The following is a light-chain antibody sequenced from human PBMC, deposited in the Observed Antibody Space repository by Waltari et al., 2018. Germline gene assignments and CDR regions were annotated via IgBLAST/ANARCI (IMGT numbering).Light chain of an antibody. J-gene: IGLJ2*01. CDR3: CSYAGTYTPL. CDR2: DVT. Sequence: QSALTQPRSVSGSPGQSVAISCTGTSSDVGGYNYVSWYQQYPGTAPKLIIYDVTKRPSGVPDRFSGSKSGNTASLTISGLQAEDEAGYYCCSYAGTYTPLFGGGTKLTVL. V-gene: IGLV2-11*01. CDR1: SSDVGGYNY.